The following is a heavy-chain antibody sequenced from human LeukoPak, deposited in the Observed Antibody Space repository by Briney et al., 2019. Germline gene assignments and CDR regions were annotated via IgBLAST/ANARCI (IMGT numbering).Heavy chain of an antibody. V-gene: IGHV4-39*01. CDR3: ARRGSGWYQFDY. D-gene: IGHD6-19*01. CDR2: IYFGGST. J-gene: IGHJ4*02. CDR1: GDSIATTAFY. Sequence: PSETPSLTCAVSGDSIATTAFYWGWIRQPPGKGLEWVGTIYFGGSTYYNPSLKSRVTMSMDTAKNQFSLTLASATAADTAVYYCARRGSGWYQFDYWGQGTLVPVSS.